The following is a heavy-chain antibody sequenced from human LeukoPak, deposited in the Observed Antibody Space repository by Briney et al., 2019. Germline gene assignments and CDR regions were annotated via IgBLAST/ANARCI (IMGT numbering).Heavy chain of an antibody. V-gene: IGHV4-34*01. CDR2: INHSGST. Sequence: SETLSLTCAVYGGSFSGYYWSWIRQPPGKGLEWIGEINHSGSTKYNPSLKSRVTISVDTSKNQFSLKVSSVTAADTAVYYCARHLPDSSGWCPYDYWGQGTLVTVSS. J-gene: IGHJ4*02. CDR3: ARHLPDSSGWCPYDY. CDR1: GGSFSGYY. D-gene: IGHD6-19*01.